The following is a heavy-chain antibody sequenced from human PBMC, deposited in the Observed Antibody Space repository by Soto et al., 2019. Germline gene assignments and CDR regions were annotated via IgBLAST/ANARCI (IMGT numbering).Heavy chain of an antibody. D-gene: IGHD3-16*01. CDR3: ARVPTGRYGVWNY. Sequence: EVQLVESGGGLVQPGGSLRLSCAASGFTFSSYWMHWVRQAPGKGLVWVSRINPDGTTTTYADSVKGRFTISRDNAKNTLYLQMNSLRGDDTAVYYSARVPTGRYGVWNYWGQGTLVTVSS. CDR1: GFTFSSYW. V-gene: IGHV3-74*01. CDR2: INPDGTTT. J-gene: IGHJ4*02.